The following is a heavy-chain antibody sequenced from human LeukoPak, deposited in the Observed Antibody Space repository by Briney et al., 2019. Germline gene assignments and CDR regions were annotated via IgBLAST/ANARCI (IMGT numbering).Heavy chain of an antibody. Sequence: ASVKVSCKASGYTFTSYDINWVRQATGQGLEWMGWMNPNSGNTGYAQKLQGRVTMTRNTSISTAYMELSSLRSEDTAVYYCARSSYCSSTSCYLTHYYYYMDVWGKGTTVTVSS. CDR1: GYTFTSYD. CDR2: MNPNSGNT. J-gene: IGHJ6*03. V-gene: IGHV1-8*01. CDR3: ARSSYCSSTSCYLTHYYYYMDV. D-gene: IGHD2-2*01.